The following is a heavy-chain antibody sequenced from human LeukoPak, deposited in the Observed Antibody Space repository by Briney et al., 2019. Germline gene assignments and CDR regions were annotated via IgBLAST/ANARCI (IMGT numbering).Heavy chain of an antibody. V-gene: IGHV3-66*02. D-gene: IGHD6-13*01. Sequence: GGSLRLSCAASGFTVSSNYMSWVRQAPGKGLEWVSVIYSGGTTYYADSVKGRFTISRDNSKNTLYLQMNSLRAEDTAVYYCAKDYTSSWYGPFDYWGQGTLVTVSS. J-gene: IGHJ4*02. CDR3: AKDYTSSWYGPFDY. CDR1: GFTVSSNY. CDR2: IYSGGTT.